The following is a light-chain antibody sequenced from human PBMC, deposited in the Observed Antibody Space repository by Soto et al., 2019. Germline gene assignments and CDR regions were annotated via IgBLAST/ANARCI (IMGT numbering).Light chain of an antibody. J-gene: IGLJ2*01. Sequence: QSAPTQPASVSGSPGQSITISCTGTSSDIGVYNYVSWYQQHPGKAPKLMIYDVTKRPSGVSNRFSGSKSGNTASLTISGLQTEDEADYYCTSYRGSGIFEVFGGGTKLTVL. V-gene: IGLV2-14*01. CDR1: SSDIGVYNY. CDR2: DVT. CDR3: TSYRGSGIFEV.